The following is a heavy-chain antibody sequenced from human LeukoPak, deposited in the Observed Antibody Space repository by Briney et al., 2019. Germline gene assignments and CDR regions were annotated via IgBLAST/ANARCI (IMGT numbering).Heavy chain of an antibody. J-gene: IGHJ4*02. Sequence: ASLKVSCKASGYTFTGYYMHWVRQTPGQGLEWMGWIDPNSGGTNYAQKFQGRVTMTRDTSISTAYMELSRLRSDDTAVYYCAREATTVTTYSYWGQGTLVTVSS. CDR2: IDPNSGGT. V-gene: IGHV1-2*02. CDR1: GYTFTGYY. CDR3: AREATTVTTYSY. D-gene: IGHD4-17*01.